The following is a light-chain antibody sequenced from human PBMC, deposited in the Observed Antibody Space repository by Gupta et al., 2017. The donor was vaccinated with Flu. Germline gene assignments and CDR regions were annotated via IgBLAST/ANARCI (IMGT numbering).Light chain of an antibody. J-gene: IGKJ1*01. V-gene: IGKV4-1*01. Sequence: VMTQFRDPLAVSLGKRATINCKSSQSVLYSSNNKNYLAWYQQKPGQPPKLLIYWASTRESGVPDRFSGSGSGTDFTLTISSLQAEDVAVYYCQQYYSILWTFGQGTKVEIK. CDR3: QQYYSILWT. CDR1: QSVLYSSNNKNY. CDR2: WAS.